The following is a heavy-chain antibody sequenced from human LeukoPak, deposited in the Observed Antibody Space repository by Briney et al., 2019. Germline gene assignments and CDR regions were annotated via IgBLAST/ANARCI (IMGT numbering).Heavy chain of an antibody. D-gene: IGHD5-18*01. V-gene: IGHV3-48*03. CDR3: VKDLVDSYGPSSFDY. Sequence: PGGSLRLSCAASGFTFSNYEMNWVRQAPGKGLEWVSYISTSGSTIYYADSVRGRFTISRDNSKNTLYLQMSSLRAEDTAVYYCVKDLVDSYGPSSFDYWGQGTLVTVSS. CDR1: GFTFSNYE. CDR2: ISTSGSTI. J-gene: IGHJ4*02.